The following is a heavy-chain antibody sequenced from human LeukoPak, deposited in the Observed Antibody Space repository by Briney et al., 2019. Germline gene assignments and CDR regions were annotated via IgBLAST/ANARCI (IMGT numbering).Heavy chain of an antibody. CDR3: ARPQKLGLWYPAAHYYYYGMDV. Sequence: GASVKVSCKASGYTFTSYGISWVRQAPGQGLEWMGWISAYNGNTNYAQKLQGRVTMTTDTSTSTAYMELRSPRSDDTAVYYCARPQKLGLWYPAAHYYYYGMDVWGQGTTVTVSS. D-gene: IGHD5-12*01. CDR2: ISAYNGNT. V-gene: IGHV1-18*04. CDR1: GYTFTSYG. J-gene: IGHJ6*02.